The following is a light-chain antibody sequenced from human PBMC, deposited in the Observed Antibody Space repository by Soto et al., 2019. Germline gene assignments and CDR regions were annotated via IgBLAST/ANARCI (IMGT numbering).Light chain of an antibody. CDR3: QQYCSSPWT. J-gene: IGKJ1*01. CDR2: WAS. Sequence: DIVMTQSPDSLAVSLGERATINCKSSQSVLYSSSNKNYLAWYQQKPEQPPKLLICWASTRESGVPDRFSGSGSGTDFTLTISSLQAEDVAVYYCQQYCSSPWTFGQGTKVEIK. CDR1: QSVLYSSSNKNY. V-gene: IGKV4-1*01.